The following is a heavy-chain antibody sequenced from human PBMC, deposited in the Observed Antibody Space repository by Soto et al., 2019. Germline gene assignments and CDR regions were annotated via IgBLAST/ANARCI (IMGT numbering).Heavy chain of an antibody. D-gene: IGHD3-3*01. CDR3: ARGHFGVTMDV. V-gene: IGHV3-23*01. Sequence: EVQLLESGGGLVQPGGSLRLSCAASEFTFSSYSMIWVRQAPGKWLEWVSGVNGGGDIIYYAESVKGRFTISRDNSKNTLYLQMTSLRAEDTAVFYCARGHFGVTMDVWGQGTTVTVSS. CDR1: EFTFSSYS. CDR2: VNGGGDII. J-gene: IGHJ6*02.